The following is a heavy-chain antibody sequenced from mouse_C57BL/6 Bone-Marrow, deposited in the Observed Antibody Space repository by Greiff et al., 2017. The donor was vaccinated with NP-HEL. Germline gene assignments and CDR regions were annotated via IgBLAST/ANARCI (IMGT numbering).Heavy chain of an antibody. Sequence: QVHVKQSGAELVKPGASVKLSCKASGYTFTSYWMQWVKQRPGQGLEWIGEIDPSDSYTNYNQKFKGKATLTVDTSSSTAYMQLSSLTSEDSAVYYCARYFYFDYWGQGTTLTVSS. CDR3: ARYFYFDY. J-gene: IGHJ2*01. CDR2: IDPSDSYT. V-gene: IGHV1-50*01. CDR1: GYTFTSYW.